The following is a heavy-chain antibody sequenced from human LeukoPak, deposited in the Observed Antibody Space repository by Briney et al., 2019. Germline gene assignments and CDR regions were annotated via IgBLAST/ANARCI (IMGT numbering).Heavy chain of an antibody. Sequence: SVKVPCKASGGTFSSYAISWVRQAPGQGLEWMGGIIPIFGTANYAQKFQGRVTITADESTSTAYMELSSLRSEDTAVYYCAIPLDSSPYYGMDVWGQGTTVTVSS. D-gene: IGHD6-13*01. CDR1: GGTFSSYA. CDR3: AIPLDSSPYYGMDV. CDR2: IIPIFGTA. J-gene: IGHJ6*02. V-gene: IGHV1-69*01.